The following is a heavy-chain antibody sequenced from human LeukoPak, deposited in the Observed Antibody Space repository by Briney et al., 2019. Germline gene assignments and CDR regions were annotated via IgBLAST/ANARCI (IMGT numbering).Heavy chain of an antibody. CDR1: GFTFSSYG. Sequence: GGSLRLSCAASGFTFSSYGMHWVRQAPGKGLEWVAVISYDGSNKYYADSVKVRFTISRDNSKNTLYLQMNSLRAEDTAVYYCAKVWTFYGSGSYYNHNPSDYWGQGTLVTVSS. CDR3: AKVWTFYGSGSYYNHNPSDY. D-gene: IGHD3-10*01. V-gene: IGHV3-30*18. CDR2: ISYDGSNK. J-gene: IGHJ4*02.